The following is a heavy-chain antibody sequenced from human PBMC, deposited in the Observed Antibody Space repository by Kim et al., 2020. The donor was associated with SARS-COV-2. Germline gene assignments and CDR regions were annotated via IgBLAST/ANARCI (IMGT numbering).Heavy chain of an antibody. D-gene: IGHD6-6*01. J-gene: IGHJ3*02. V-gene: IGHV1-69*01. CDR3: ARGIAARRNAFDI. Sequence: YARKFRGRVTITADESTSTAYMELSSLRSEDTAVYYCARGIAARRNAFDIWGQGTMVTVSS.